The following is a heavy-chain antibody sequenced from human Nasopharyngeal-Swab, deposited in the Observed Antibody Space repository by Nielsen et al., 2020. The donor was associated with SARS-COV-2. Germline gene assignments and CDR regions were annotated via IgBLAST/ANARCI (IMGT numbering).Heavy chain of an antibody. Sequence: GGTLRRCCAASGFTVRSNYMSWARQAPGKAVAWVPVIYRGGSTYYADSVKGRVTISRDNSKNTLYLQMNSLRAEDTAVYYCARENYGSGRYSPAYCYYYGMDVWGQGTTVTVSS. CDR2: IYRGGST. D-gene: IGHD3-10*01. CDR3: ARENYGSGRYSPAYCYYYGMDV. CDR1: GFTVRSNY. J-gene: IGHJ6*02. V-gene: IGHV3-53*01.